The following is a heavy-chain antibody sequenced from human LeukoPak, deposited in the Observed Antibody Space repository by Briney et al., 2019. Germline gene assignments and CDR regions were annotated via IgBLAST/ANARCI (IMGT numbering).Heavy chain of an antibody. Sequence: LRLSCAASGFTFFSYAMSWVRQAPGKGLEWVSGISWNSRDIDYADSVRGRSTISRDNAKNSLYLQMNSLRAEDTALFYCAKDLGGQRPYHFDFWGQGTLVTVSS. CDR1: GFTFFSYA. V-gene: IGHV3-9*01. J-gene: IGHJ4*02. D-gene: IGHD2-2*01. CDR2: ISWNSRDI. CDR3: AKDLGGQRPYHFDF.